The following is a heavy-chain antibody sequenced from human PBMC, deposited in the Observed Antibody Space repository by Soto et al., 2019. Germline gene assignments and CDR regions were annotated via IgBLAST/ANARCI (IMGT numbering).Heavy chain of an antibody. V-gene: IGHV4-4*02. CDR3: ARHIGVTGTRGFDY. J-gene: IGHJ4*02. D-gene: IGHD6-19*01. CDR1: GGSISDNNW. Sequence: QVQLQESGPGLVKPSGTLSLTCAVSGGSISDNNWWSWVRQPPGKGLEWIGKIYHRGTTNYRPSPWGGVTISLGKSKNHISLSFGSVTAADSAAYYCARHIGVTGTRGFDYWGQGILVTVSP. CDR2: IYHRGTT.